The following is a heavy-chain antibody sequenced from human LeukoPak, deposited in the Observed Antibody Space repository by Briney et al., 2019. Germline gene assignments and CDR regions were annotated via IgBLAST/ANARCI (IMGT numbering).Heavy chain of an antibody. Sequence: SGGSLRLSCAASGFTFSSYAMYWVRQAPGRGLEWVPAIPGSGDSTYYADSVKGRFAISRDNSNNMLYLQMNSLRAEDTAVYYCAKRATMSGATYYFDYWGQGTLVTVSS. CDR2: IPGSGDST. J-gene: IGHJ4*02. D-gene: IGHD5-12*01. V-gene: IGHV3-23*01. CDR3: AKRATMSGATYYFDY. CDR1: GFTFSSYA.